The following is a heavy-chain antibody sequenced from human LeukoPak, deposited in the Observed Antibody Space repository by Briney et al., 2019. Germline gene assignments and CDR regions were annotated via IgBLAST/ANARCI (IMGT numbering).Heavy chain of an antibody. CDR3: ARDPTVRNSGGYPEGYYYYYMDV. D-gene: IGHD1-26*01. CDR2: ISAYNGNT. V-gene: IGHV1-18*01. Sequence: GASVKVSCKASGYTFTSYGISWVRQAPGQGLEWMGWISAYNGNTNYAQKLQGRVTMTTDTSTSTAYMELRSLRSDDTAVYYCARDPTVRNSGGYPEGYYYYYMDVWGKGTTVTVSS. J-gene: IGHJ6*03. CDR1: GYTFTSYG.